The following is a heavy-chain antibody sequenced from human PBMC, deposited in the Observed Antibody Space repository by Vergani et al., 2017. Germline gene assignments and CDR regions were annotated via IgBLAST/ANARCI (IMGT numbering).Heavy chain of an antibody. V-gene: IGHV1-18*04. D-gene: IGHD3-10*01. CDR2: ISAYNGNT. CDR3: ARVRGNGRYYYYYYMDV. CDR1: GYTFTSYG. Sequence: QVQLVQSGAEVKKPGASVKVSCKASGYTFTSYGISWVRQAPGQGLEWMGWISAYNGNTNYAQKLQGRVTMTTDTSTSTDYMELRSLRYDDTAVYYCARVRGNGRYYYYYYMDVWGKGTTVTVSS. J-gene: IGHJ6*03.